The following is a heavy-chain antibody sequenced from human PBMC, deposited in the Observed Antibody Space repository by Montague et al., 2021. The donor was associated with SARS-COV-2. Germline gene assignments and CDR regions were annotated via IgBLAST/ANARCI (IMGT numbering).Heavy chain of an antibody. V-gene: IGHV3-23*01. D-gene: IGHD6-6*01. J-gene: IGHJ3*01. CDR2: SSTFGGRT. CDR1: GFTLSSED. Sequence: SLRLSCAASGFTLSSEDMHWVRQAPGKGLEWVSSSTFGGRTFYADSVKGRFTIPRDNSRKTLFLQMASLSADDTALYYCARDGSRGTARLALDLWGQGTIVTVSS. CDR3: ARDGSRGTARLALDL.